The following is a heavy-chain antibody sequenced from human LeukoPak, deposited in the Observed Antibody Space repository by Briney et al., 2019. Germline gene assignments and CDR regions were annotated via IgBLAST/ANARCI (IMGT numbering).Heavy chain of an antibody. CDR2: ISWNSGSI. V-gene: IGHV3-9*01. D-gene: IGHD3-10*01. Sequence: GRSLRLSCAASGFTFDDYAMHWVRQAPGKGLEWVSGISWNSGSIGYADSVKGRFTISRDNAKNSLYLQMNSLRAEDTALYYCAKDISYYYGSGSYWMDVWGQGTTVTVSS. J-gene: IGHJ6*02. CDR1: GFTFDDYA. CDR3: AKDISYYYGSGSYWMDV.